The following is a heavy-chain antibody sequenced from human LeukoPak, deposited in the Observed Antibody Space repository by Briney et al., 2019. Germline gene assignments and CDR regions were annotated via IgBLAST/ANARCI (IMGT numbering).Heavy chain of an antibody. Sequence: PSETLSLTCTVSGASISSNSWSWIRQPPGKGLEWIGSIYYTGRTYYNPPSLKSRVTMSVDTSKKQFSLMLSSVTAADTAMYYCARHNAYGPCDSWGQGTLVTVSS. CDR3: ARHNAYGPCDS. CDR1: GASISSNS. D-gene: IGHD3-10*01. V-gene: IGHV4-59*04. CDR2: IYYTGRT. J-gene: IGHJ4*02.